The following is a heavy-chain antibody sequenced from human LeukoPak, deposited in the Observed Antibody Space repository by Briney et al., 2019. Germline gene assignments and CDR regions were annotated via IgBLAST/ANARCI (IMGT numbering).Heavy chain of an antibody. D-gene: IGHD2-2*01. CDR2: INPNSGGT. V-gene: IGHV1-2*04. J-gene: IGHJ6*04. Sequence: ASVKVSCKASGYTFTGYYMHWVRQAPGQGLEWMGWINPNSGGTNYAQKFQGWVTMTRDTSISTAYMELSRPRSDDTAVYYCARGRGTYCSSTSCYYYYYYGMDVWGKGTTVTVSS. CDR1: GYTFTGYY. CDR3: ARGRGTYCSSTSCYYYYYYGMDV.